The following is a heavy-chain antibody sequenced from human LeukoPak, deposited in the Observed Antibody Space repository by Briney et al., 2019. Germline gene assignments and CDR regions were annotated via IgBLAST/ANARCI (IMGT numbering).Heavy chain of an antibody. Sequence: PSETLSLTCTVSGGAISIYYWSWIREPPGKGLEWIGYIYYSGSTNYNPSLKSRVTISVDTSKNQFSLKLSSVTAADTAVYYCARTGGYCTNGVCYHFDYWGQGTLVTVSS. CDR2: IYYSGST. V-gene: IGHV4-59*08. D-gene: IGHD2-8*01. J-gene: IGHJ4*02. CDR1: GGAISIYY. CDR3: ARTGGYCTNGVCYHFDY.